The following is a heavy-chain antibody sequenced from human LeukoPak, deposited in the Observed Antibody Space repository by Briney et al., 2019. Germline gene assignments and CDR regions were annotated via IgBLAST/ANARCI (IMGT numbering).Heavy chain of an antibody. D-gene: IGHD4-17*01. V-gene: IGHV3-30*04. CDR3: ARGSDYGDYYYYYALDV. CDR1: GFTLSTYA. J-gene: IGHJ6*02. Sequence: GRSLRLSCAASGFTLSTYAMHWVRQVPGKGLQWVAVISYDGTKKYYSDSVKGRFTISRDNSNNTLDLQLNSLRGEDTAVYYCARGSDYGDYYYYYALDVWGQGTTVTVSS. CDR2: ISYDGTKK.